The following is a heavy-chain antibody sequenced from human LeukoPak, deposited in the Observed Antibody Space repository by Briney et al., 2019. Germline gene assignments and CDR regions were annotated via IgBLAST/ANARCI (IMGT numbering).Heavy chain of an antibody. Sequence: GGSLRLSCAASGFTFSSYEMNWVRQAPGKGLEWVSYISSSGSTIYYADSVKGRFTISRDNAKNSLYLQMNSLRAEDTAVYYCAREMGGYPFDYWGQGTLVTVSS. D-gene: IGHD5-12*01. V-gene: IGHV3-48*03. CDR2: ISSSGSTI. CDR1: GFTFSSYE. CDR3: AREMGGYPFDY. J-gene: IGHJ4*02.